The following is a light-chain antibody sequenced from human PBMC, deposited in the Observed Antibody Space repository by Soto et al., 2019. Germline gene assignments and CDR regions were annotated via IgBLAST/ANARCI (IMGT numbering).Light chain of an antibody. Sequence: DIQMTQSPSSLSASIGDRVTITCRASEGFSNYLAWFQQKPGKAPNLLIYAASSLQSGVPSRFSGSASGTDFTLTISSLHPEDFATYYCQQSYSTPFTFGQGTKLEIK. J-gene: IGKJ2*01. CDR1: EGFSNY. CDR3: QQSYSTPFT. V-gene: IGKV1-39*01. CDR2: AAS.